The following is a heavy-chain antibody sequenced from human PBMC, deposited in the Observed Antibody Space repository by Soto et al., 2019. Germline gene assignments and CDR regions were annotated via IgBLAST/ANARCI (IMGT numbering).Heavy chain of an antibody. V-gene: IGHV4-4*02. CDR1: GGSISSINW. Sequence: SETLSLTCGVSGGSISSINWWSWVRQTPGKGLEWIGEIYHNGRSNYNPSLKSRVTLSIDKSKNQFFLNLNTVTAADTAVYYCARSQGVVHIHGFDPWGQGTLVTVSS. D-gene: IGHD2-15*01. J-gene: IGHJ5*02. CDR3: ARSQGVVHIHGFDP. CDR2: IYHNGRS.